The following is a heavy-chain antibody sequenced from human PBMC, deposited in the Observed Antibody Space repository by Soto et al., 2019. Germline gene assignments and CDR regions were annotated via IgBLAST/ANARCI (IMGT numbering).Heavy chain of an antibody. Sequence: SETLSLTCAVYGGSFSGYYWSWIRQPPGKGLEWIGEINYSRNTNYNPSLKSRVSISVDTSKNQLFLNMSSMTAADTAMYYCARHHVRGRTIVGAAEYWGQGTLVTVSS. CDR3: ARHHVRGRTIVGAAEY. J-gene: IGHJ4*02. V-gene: IGHV4-34*01. CDR1: GGSFSGYY. D-gene: IGHD1-26*01. CDR2: INYSRNT.